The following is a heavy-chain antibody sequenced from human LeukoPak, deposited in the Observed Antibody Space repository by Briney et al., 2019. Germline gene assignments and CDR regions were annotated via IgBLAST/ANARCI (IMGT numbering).Heavy chain of an antibody. V-gene: IGHV4-61*01. CDR1: GGSVSSGSYY. CDR3: ARTMTTHYGMDV. Sequence: PSETLSLTCTVSGGSVSSGSYYWSWIRQPPGKGLEWIGYIYYSGSTNYNPSLKSRVTISVDTSKNQFSLKLSSVTAADTAVYYCARTMTTHYGMDVWGQGTTVTVSS. D-gene: IGHD4-17*01. J-gene: IGHJ6*02. CDR2: IYYSGST.